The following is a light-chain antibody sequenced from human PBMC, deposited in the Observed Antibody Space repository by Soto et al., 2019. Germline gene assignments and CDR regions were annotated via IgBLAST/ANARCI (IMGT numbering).Light chain of an antibody. CDR2: DDD. CDR1: SSNIGGNS. V-gene: IGLV1-51*01. CDR3: GSWDSSLSAYV. J-gene: IGLJ1*01. Sequence: QSVLTQPPSVSAAPGQKVTISCSGSSSNIGGNSVSWYQQFPGTAPKLLIYDDDKRPSGIPDRSSGSKSGTSATLGITGFQTGDEADYYCGSWDSSLSAYVFATGTKVTVL.